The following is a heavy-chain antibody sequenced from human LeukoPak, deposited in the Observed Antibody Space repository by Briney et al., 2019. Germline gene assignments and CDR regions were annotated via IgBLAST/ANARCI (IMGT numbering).Heavy chain of an antibody. CDR1: GGSISSYY. CDR3: ARGGLVGAANFDY. Sequence: SAETLSLTCTVSGGSISSYYWSWIRRPAGKGLEWIGRIYTSGSTNYNPSLKSRVTMSVDTSKNQFSLKLSSVTAADTAVYYCARGGLVGAANFDYWGQGTLVTVSS. D-gene: IGHD1-26*01. CDR2: IYTSGST. J-gene: IGHJ4*02. V-gene: IGHV4-4*07.